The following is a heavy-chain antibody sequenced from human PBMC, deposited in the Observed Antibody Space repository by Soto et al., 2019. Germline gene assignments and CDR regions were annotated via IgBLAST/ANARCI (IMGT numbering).Heavy chain of an antibody. CDR2: ISSSSSYI. CDR1: GFTFSSYS. J-gene: IGHJ6*02. D-gene: IGHD2-15*01. CDR3: ARLGYCSGGSCPQSYGMDV. V-gene: IGHV3-21*01. Sequence: GGSLRLSCAASGFTFSSYSMNWVRQAPGKGLEWVSSISSSSSYIYYADSVKGRFTISRDNAKNSLYLQMNSLRAEDTAVYYCARLGYCSGGSCPQSYGMDVWGQGTTVTVSS.